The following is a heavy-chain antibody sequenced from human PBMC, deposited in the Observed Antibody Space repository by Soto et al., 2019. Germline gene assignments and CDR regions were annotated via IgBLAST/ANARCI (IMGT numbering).Heavy chain of an antibody. CDR2: IYYSGST. V-gene: IGHV4-59*01. J-gene: IGHJ5*02. CDR1: GGSISSYY. D-gene: IGHD3-9*01. CDR3: ARVYYDILTGPNWFDP. Sequence: PSETLSLTCTVSGGSISSYYWSWIRQPPGKGLEWIGYIYYSGSTNYNPSLKSRVTISVDTSKNQFSLKLSSVTAADTAVYYCARVYYDILTGPNWFDPWGQGTLVTVSS.